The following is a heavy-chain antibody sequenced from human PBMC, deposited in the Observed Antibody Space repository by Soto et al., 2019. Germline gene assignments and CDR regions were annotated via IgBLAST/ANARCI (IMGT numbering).Heavy chain of an antibody. V-gene: IGHV1-58*01. Sequence: GASVKVSCKASGFTFTSSAVQWVRQARGQRLEWIGWIVVGSGNTNYAQKFQERVTITRDMSTSTAYMELSSLRSEDTAVYYCAAGSSAQDYYYYGMDVWGQGTTVTVSS. D-gene: IGHD6-6*01. J-gene: IGHJ6*02. CDR2: IVVGSGNT. CDR3: AAGSSAQDYYYYGMDV. CDR1: GFTFTSSA.